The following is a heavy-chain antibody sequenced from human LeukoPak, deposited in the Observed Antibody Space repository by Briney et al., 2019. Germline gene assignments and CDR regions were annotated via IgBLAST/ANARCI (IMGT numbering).Heavy chain of an antibody. V-gene: IGHV3-30-3*01. D-gene: IGHD3-9*01. CDR1: GFTFSSNA. J-gene: IGHJ4*02. CDR2: ITYDGSNK. CDR3: AKDSPWDILTGYYT. Sequence: GRSLRLSCAASGFTFSSNAMHWVRQAPGKGLEWVAVITYDGSNKYYADSVKGRFTISRDNSKNTLYLQMNSLRAEDTAVYYCAKDSPWDILTGYYTWGQGTLVTVSS.